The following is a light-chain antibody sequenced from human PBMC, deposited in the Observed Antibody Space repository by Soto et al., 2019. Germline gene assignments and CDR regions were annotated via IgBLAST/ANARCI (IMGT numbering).Light chain of an antibody. Sequence: EVLMTQSPATLSVSPGGRATLSCRASQSVSSNLAWHQQKPGQAPRLLIFGASTRATGLPVRFSGSGSGTEFTLTISSLQSEDFAVYYCQQYDSWPQTFGQGTKVDIK. CDR3: QQYDSWPQT. CDR1: QSVSSN. V-gene: IGKV3-15*01. J-gene: IGKJ1*01. CDR2: GAS.